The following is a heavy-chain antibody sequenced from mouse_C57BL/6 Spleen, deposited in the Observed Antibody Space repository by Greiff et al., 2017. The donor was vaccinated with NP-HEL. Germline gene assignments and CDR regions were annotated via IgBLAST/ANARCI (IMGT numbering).Heavy chain of an antibody. J-gene: IGHJ4*01. V-gene: IGHV1-82*01. CDR1: GYAFSSSW. CDR2: IYPGDGDT. CDR3: ARSRPVMDD. D-gene: IGHD3-3*01. Sequence: QVQLKESGPELVKPGASVKISCKASGYAFSSSWMNWVKQRPGQGLEWIGRIYPGDGDTNYNGKFKGKATLTADKSSSTAYMQLSSRASEDAAVYVCARSRPVMDDWGQGTSVTVSS.